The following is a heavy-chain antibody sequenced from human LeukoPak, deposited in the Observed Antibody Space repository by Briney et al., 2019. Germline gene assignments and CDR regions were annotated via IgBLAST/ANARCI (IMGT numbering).Heavy chain of an antibody. D-gene: IGHD6-19*01. V-gene: IGHV4-59*08. J-gene: IGHJ4*02. CDR2: IYYKGNT. CDR1: GGSINSHY. Sequence: SETLSLTCTVSGGSINSHYWSWIRQPPGKGLEWIGDIYYKGNTNYNPSLKSRVTISVDTSKNHLSLKLTSVLATDTAIYYCVRRDNTGWNYFDYWGQGILVTVSS. CDR3: VRRDNTGWNYFDY.